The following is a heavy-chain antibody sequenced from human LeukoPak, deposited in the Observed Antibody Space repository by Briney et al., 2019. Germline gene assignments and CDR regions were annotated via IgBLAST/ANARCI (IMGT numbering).Heavy chain of an antibody. J-gene: IGHJ4*02. Sequence: PGGSLRLSCAASGFTFSSYWMSWVRQAPGKGLEWVANIKQDGSENYYVDSVKGRFTISRDNAKNSLYLQMNILRAEDTAVYYCARDYCSSTSCLDYWGQGTLVTVSS. CDR1: GFTFSSYW. CDR3: ARDYCSSTSCLDY. V-gene: IGHV3-7*01. D-gene: IGHD2-2*01. CDR2: IKQDGSEN.